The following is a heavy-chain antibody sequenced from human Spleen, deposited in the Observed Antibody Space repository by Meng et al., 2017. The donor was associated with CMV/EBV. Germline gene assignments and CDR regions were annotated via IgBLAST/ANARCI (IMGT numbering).Heavy chain of an antibody. CDR2: IKSKTDGGTT. V-gene: IGHV3-15*01. D-gene: IGHD3-22*01. Sequence: EVQLVESXGGLVKPGGSLRLSCAASGFTFXNAWMSWVRQAPGKGLEWVGRIKSKTDGGTTDYAAPVKGRFTISRDDSKNTLYLQMNSLKTEDTAVYYCTASWANYYDSSGYYYYGVFDYWGQGTLVTVSS. J-gene: IGHJ4*02. CDR3: TASWANYYDSSGYYYYGVFDY. CDR1: GFTFXNAW.